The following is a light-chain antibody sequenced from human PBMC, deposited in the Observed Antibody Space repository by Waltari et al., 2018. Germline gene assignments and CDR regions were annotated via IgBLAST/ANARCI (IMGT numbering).Light chain of an antibody. V-gene: IGLV1-51*02. CDR1: SSNIGNNY. CDR3: GTWDSSLSGAV. J-gene: IGLJ7*01. CDR2: ENT. Sequence: QSVLTQPPSVSAAPGQWVTISCSGGSSNIGNNYVSWYRQLPGTAPKLLINENTERPSGIPGRFSGSKSGTSATLDITGLQAGDEADYYCGTWDSSLSGAVFGGGTHLTVL.